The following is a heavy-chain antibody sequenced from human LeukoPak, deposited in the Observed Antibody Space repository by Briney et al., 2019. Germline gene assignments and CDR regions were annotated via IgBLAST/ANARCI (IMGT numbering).Heavy chain of an antibody. CDR1: GFTFSSYG. D-gene: IGHD6-6*01. CDR2: IWYDGSNK. J-gene: IGHJ4*02. Sequence: GTSLRLSCAASGFTFSSYGMHWVRQAPGKGLEWVAVIWYDGSNKYYADSVKGRFTISRDNSKNTLYLQMNSLRAEDTAVYYCARELAARRYFDYWGQGTLVTVSS. CDR3: ARELAARRYFDY. V-gene: IGHV3-33*01.